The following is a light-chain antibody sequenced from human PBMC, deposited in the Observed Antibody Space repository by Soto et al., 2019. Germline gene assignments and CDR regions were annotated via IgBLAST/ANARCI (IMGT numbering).Light chain of an antibody. CDR1: QSISSY. CDR3: QQCYSTPIT. CDR2: DAS. J-gene: IGKJ5*01. Sequence: EIRMTQSAASLSASVGDRITLTFRASQSISSYLNWYQHKPGKAPKLLINDASSLQSGVPSRFSGSGSGTDFTLTISSLQPEDFATYYCQQCYSTPITFGQVTRLEIK. V-gene: IGKV1-39*01.